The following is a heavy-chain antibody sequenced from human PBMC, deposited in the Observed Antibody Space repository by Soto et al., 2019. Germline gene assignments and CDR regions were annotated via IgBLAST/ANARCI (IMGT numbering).Heavy chain of an antibody. J-gene: IGHJ3*02. CDR2: ISAGGANT. Sequence: EVQLLESGGDLVQRGGSLRLSCAASRFTFNSYAMSWVRQAPGRGLEWVSTISAGGANTQYAESVKGRFTIVRDNSGNTLHLQMNTLRAEDTALYYCAKERYCSATSCYGGFDIWGQGTVVTVSS. V-gene: IGHV3-23*01. CDR3: AKERYCSATSCYGGFDI. D-gene: IGHD2-2*01. CDR1: RFTFNSYA.